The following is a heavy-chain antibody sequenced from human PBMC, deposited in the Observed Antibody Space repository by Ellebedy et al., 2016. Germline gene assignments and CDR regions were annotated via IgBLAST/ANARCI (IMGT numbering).Heavy chain of an antibody. CDR3: ARDFGYYDSSGYYPEGKPHY. D-gene: IGHD3-22*01. CDR2: ITGDTGTT. Sequence: GGSLRLSCAASGFTLNTYAMTWIRQAAGEGLEWVSAITGDTGTTYYADSVKGRFTISRDNAKNSLYLQMNSLRAEDTAVYYCARDFGYYDSSGYYPEGKPHYWGQGTLVTVSS. CDR1: GFTLNTYA. J-gene: IGHJ4*02. V-gene: IGHV3-23*01.